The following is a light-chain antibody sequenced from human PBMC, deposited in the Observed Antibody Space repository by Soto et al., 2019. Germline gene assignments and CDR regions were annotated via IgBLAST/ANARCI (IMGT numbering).Light chain of an antibody. J-gene: IGLJ2*01. Sequence: QSVLTQPPSVSGALGQRVTISCTGSSSNIGAGYDVHWYQQLPGTAPKLLIYGNSNRPSGVPDRFSGSKSGTSASLAITGLQAEDEADYYCQSYDSSLSVVVFGGGTKLTVL. V-gene: IGLV1-40*01. CDR1: SSNIGAGYD. CDR2: GNS. CDR3: QSYDSSLSVVV.